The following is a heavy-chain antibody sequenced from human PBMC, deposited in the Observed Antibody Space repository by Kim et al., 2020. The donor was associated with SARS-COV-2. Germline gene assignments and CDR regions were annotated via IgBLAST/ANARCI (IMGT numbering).Heavy chain of an antibody. CDR1: GFTFSSYS. CDR3: ARDPPYSSSFYYYYYMDV. Sequence: GGSLRLSCAASGFTFSSYSMNWVRQAPGKGLEWVSSISSSSSYIYYADSVKGRFTISRDNAKNSLYLQMNSLRAEDTAVYYCARDPPYSSSFYYYYYMDVWGKGTTVTVSS. D-gene: IGHD6-13*01. V-gene: IGHV3-21*01. CDR2: ISSSSSYI. J-gene: IGHJ6*03.